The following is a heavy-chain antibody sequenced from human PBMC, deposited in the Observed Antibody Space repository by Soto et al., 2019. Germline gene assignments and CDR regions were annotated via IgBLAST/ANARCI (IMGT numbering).Heavy chain of an antibody. CDR3: ASNTRYDPPDY. CDR2: ISVSGGST. J-gene: IGHJ4*02. D-gene: IGHD3-16*01. Sequence: GSLRLSFAASGFTFSSYAMSWVRQAPGKGLAWVSGISVSGGSTYYADSVKGRFTISRDNSKNTLYLQMNSLRAEDTAVYYCASNTRYDPPDYWGQGTLVTVSS. V-gene: IGHV3-23*01. CDR1: GFTFSSYA.